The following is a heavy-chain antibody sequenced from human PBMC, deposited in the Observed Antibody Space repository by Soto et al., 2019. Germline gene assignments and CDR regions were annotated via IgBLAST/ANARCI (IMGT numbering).Heavy chain of an antibody. Sequence: LRLSCVASDFTFRTNSIKWVRQAPGKGLEWVAYISATSNHIYYADSVKGRFTISRDNAKSSLYLHMNSLRAEDTAVYFCARDSITIFGGGMDVWGQGTTVTVSS. J-gene: IGHJ6*02. CDR1: DFTFRTNS. V-gene: IGHV3-21*01. CDR2: ISATSNHI. CDR3: ARDSITIFGGGMDV. D-gene: IGHD3-3*01.